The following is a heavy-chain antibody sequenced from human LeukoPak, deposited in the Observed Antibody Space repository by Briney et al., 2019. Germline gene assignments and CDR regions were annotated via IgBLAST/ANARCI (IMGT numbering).Heavy chain of an antibody. D-gene: IGHD3-10*01. J-gene: IGHJ4*02. Sequence: PSETLSLTCAVYGGSFSGYYWSWIRQPPGKGLEWIGEINHSGSTNYNPSLKSRVTISVDTSKNQFSLKLSSVTAADTAVYYCARVGRITMVRGVISAFDYWGQGTLVTVSS. CDR2: INHSGST. CDR3: ARVGRITMVRGVISAFDY. CDR1: GGSFSGYY. V-gene: IGHV4-34*01.